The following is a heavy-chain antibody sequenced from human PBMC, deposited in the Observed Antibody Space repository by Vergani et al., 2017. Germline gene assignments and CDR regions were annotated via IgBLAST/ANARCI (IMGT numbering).Heavy chain of an antibody. Sequence: QVQLVESGGGVVQPGRSLRLSCAASGFTFSSYAMHWVRQAPGKGLEWVAVISYDGSNKYYADSVKGRFTIARDNSKNTLYLQMNSLRAEDTAVYYCAKTQLQLWLGGYCDYWGQGTLVTVSS. CDR3: AKTQLQLWLGGYCDY. CDR1: GFTFSSYA. CDR2: ISYDGSNK. V-gene: IGHV3-30-3*02. J-gene: IGHJ4*02. D-gene: IGHD5-18*01.